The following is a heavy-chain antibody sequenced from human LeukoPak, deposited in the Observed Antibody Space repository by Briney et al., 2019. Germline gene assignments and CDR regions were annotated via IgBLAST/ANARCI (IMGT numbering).Heavy chain of an antibody. CDR3: ARQGSLAD. D-gene: IGHD3-3*02. V-gene: IGHV3-48*02. Sequence: GGSLRLSCAASGFTFSSYSMNWVRQAPGKGLEWASYISTGSSTIYYADSVKGRFTISRDNAKNSLYVQMNSLRDEDTAVYYCARQGSLADWGRGTLVTVSS. CDR2: ISTGSSTI. CDR1: GFTFSSYS. J-gene: IGHJ4*02.